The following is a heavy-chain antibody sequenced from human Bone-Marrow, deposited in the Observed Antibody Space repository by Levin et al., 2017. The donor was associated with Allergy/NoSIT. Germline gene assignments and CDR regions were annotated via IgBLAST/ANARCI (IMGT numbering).Heavy chain of an antibody. CDR2: IYHSGSA. CDR1: GGSISSSEYY. V-gene: IGHV4-30-4*01. Sequence: SETLSLTCTVSGGSISSSEYYWSWSRQTPGNGLEWIGYIYHSGSAYYNPSLKSRVTISVDTSKNLFSVDLRSVTAADTAVYFCARAPYSSSCCYFDYRGQGALVTVSS. CDR3: ARAPYSSSCCYFDY. J-gene: IGHJ4*02. D-gene: IGHD6-13*01.